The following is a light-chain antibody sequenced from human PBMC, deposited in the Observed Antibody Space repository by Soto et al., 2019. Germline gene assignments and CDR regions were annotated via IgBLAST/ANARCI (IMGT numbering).Light chain of an antibody. J-gene: IGKJ4*01. CDR2: GAS. V-gene: IGKV3-15*01. Sequence: EILMTQSPAALSVSPGEGATLSCRASQSVSSYLAWYQQKPGQVPRLLIYGASTRATGTPARFSGSGSGTEFTLTISGLQSEDIAVYYCQQYSDWRLLTFGGGTKV. CDR1: QSVSSY. CDR3: QQYSDWRLLT.